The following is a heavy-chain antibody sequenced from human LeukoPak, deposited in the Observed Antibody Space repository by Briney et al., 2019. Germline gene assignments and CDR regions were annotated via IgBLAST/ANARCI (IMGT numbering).Heavy chain of an antibody. CDR3: ARDLGQWLVPVDY. D-gene: IGHD6-19*01. CDR2: INPNSGGT. Sequence: EASVKVSCKASGYTFTGYYMHWVRQAPGQGLEWMGWINPNSGGTNYAQKFQGRGTMTRDTSISTAYMELSRLRSDDTAVYYCARDLGQWLVPVDYWGQGTLVTVSS. V-gene: IGHV1-2*02. J-gene: IGHJ4*02. CDR1: GYTFTGYY.